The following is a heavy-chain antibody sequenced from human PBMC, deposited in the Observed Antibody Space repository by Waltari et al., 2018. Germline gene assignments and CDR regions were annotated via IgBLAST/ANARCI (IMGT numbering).Heavy chain of an antibody. D-gene: IGHD5-12*01. CDR2: ISPIFGTA. V-gene: IGHV1-69*08. Sequence: QVQLVQSGAEVKKPGSSVTVSCKASGGTFRSYAISWVRQAPGQGLEWMGRISPIFGTANYAQKFQGRVTITADKSTSTAYMELSSLRSEDTAVYYCATRHKSEYSGYDWDYWGQGTLVTVSS. CDR1: GGTFRSYA. J-gene: IGHJ4*02. CDR3: ATRHKSEYSGYDWDY.